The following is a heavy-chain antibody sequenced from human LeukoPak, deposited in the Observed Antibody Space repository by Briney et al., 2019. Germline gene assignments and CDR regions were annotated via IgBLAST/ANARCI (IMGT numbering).Heavy chain of an antibody. CDR3: VRHLYFDSSGLSWFDP. V-gene: IGHV4-39*01. CDR2: LSCSGTA. J-gene: IGHJ5*02. Sequence: AETLSLTCTVSGGSISSRSFSWGWIRQPPGKEGEWIGSLSCSGTARFDPLLRSRINMCLDASNNQIFLELSSVSAEEAADYHCVRHLYFDSSGLSWFDPWGQGTLVTVSS. CDR1: GGSISSRSFS. D-gene: IGHD3-22*01.